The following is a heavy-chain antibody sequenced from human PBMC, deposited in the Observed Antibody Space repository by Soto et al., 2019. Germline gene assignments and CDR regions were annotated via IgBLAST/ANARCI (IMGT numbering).Heavy chain of an antibody. V-gene: IGHV3-23*01. Sequence: GSLRLSCVASGSTFSSYAMSWVRQAPGKGLEWVSAISGSGGSTYYADSVKGRFTISRDNSKNTLYLQMNSLRAEDTAVYYCAKVVGSARLLRYYYYYGMDVWGQGTTVTVSS. CDR3: AKVVGSARLLRYYYYYGMDV. J-gene: IGHJ6*02. CDR2: ISGSGGST. D-gene: IGHD6-6*01. CDR1: GSTFSSYA.